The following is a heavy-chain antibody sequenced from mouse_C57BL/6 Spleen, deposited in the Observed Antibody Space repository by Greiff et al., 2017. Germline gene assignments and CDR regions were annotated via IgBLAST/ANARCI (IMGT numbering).Heavy chain of an antibody. CDR1: GFNINDDY. CDR3: TTGYVEANYAMDY. J-gene: IGHJ4*01. CDR2: IDPENGDT. V-gene: IGHV14-4*01. D-gene: IGHD2-2*01. Sequence: VQLQQSGAGLVRPGASVKLSCTASGFNINDDYMHWVKQRPEQGLEWIGWIDPENGDTEYATKFQGQATITANPTSNTDNLQLSSLTSEDTAVYYCTTGYVEANYAMDYWGQGTSVTVSS.